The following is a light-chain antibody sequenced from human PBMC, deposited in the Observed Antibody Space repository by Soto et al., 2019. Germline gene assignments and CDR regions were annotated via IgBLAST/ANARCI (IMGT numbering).Light chain of an antibody. CDR2: EVT. CDR1: TSDIGAYNY. CDR3: SSYTSRGTLV. V-gene: IGLV2-14*01. J-gene: IGLJ3*02. Sequence: QSALTQPASVSGSPGQSITISCTGTTSDIGAYNYVSWYQHNPGNAPKLMIYEVTNRPSGVSSRFSGSKSGSTASLTITGLQSDDEADYYCSSYTSRGTLVFGGGTKVTV.